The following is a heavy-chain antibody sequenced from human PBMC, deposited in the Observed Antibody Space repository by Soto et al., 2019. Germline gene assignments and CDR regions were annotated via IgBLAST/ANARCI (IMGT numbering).Heavy chain of an antibody. D-gene: IGHD1-26*01. CDR2: IKQDGSEK. CDR3: ARESGTPTYYFDY. Sequence: GGYLRLYCAASGFTFSSYWMSWVRQAPGKGLEWVANIKQDGSEKYYVDSVKGRFTIARDNAKNSLYLQMNSLRAEDTAVYYCARESGTPTYYFDYWGQGTLVTVSS. CDR1: GFTFSSYW. J-gene: IGHJ4*02. V-gene: IGHV3-7*03.